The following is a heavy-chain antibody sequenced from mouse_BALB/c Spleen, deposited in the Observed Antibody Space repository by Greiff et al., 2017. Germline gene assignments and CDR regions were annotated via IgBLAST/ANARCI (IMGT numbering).Heavy chain of an antibody. CDR2: IYPGDGDT. CDR1: GYAFSSSW. CDR3: ANDYDWYFDV. J-gene: IGHJ1*01. V-gene: IGHV1-82*01. D-gene: IGHD2-4*01. Sequence: QVQLQQSGPELVKPGASVKISCKASGYAFSSSWMNWVKQRPGQGLEWIGRIYPGDGDTNYNGKFKGKATLTADKSSSTAYMQLSSLTSVDSAVYFCANDYDWYFDVWGAGTTVTVSS.